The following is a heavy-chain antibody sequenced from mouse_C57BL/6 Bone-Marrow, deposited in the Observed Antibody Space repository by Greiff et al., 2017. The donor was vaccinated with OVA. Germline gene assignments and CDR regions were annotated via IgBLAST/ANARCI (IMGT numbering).Heavy chain of an antibody. CDR2: IDPETGGT. J-gene: IGHJ3*01. CDR1: GYTFTDYE. Sequence: VQLQQSGAELVRPGASVTLSCKASGYTFTDYEMHWVKQTPVHGLEWIGAIDPETGGTAYNQKFKGKAILTADKSSSTAYMELRSLTSEDSAVYYCTRGKVAAYWGQGTLVTVSA. CDR3: TRGKVAAY. V-gene: IGHV1-15*01. D-gene: IGHD1-3*01.